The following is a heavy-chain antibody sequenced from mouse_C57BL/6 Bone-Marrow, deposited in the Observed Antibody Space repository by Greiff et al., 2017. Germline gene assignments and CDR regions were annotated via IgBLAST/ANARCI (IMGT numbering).Heavy chain of an antibody. V-gene: IGHV5-6*01. CDR3: ARHDYGAY. D-gene: IGHD1-1*01. CDR1: GFTFSSYG. Sequence: EVQGVESGGDLVKPGGSLKLSGAASGFTFSSYGMSWVRQTPDKRLEWVATISSGGSYTYYPDSVKGRFTISRDNAKNTLYLQMSSLKSEDTAMYYCARHDYGAYWGQGTLVTVSA. CDR2: ISSGGSYT. J-gene: IGHJ3*01.